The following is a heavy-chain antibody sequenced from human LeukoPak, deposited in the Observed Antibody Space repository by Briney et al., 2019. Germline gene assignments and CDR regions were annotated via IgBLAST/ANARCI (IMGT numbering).Heavy chain of an antibody. D-gene: IGHD3-3*01. CDR2: MNPNSGNT. CDR1: GYTFTSYD. CDR3: AIRSWSGYSFYFDN. Sequence: ASVKVSCKASGYTFTSYDINWVRQATGQGLEWMGGMNPNSGNTVSAQKFQGRVTMTRNTSISTAYMELSSLRSEDTAMYYCAIRSWSGYSFYFDNWGQGTLVTVSS. V-gene: IGHV1-8*01. J-gene: IGHJ4*02.